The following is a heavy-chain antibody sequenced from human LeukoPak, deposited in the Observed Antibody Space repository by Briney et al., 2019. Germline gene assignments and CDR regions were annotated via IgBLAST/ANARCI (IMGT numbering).Heavy chain of an antibody. CDR1: GGTFSSYA. D-gene: IGHD3-16*02. Sequence: SVKVSCKASGGTFSSYAISWVRQAPGQGLEWMGGIIPIFGTANYAQEFQGRVTITADEPTSTAYMELSSLRSEDTAVYYCARGVDDYVWGSYRAPHFDYWGQGTLVTVSS. CDR2: IIPIFGTA. V-gene: IGHV1-69*13. CDR3: ARGVDDYVWGSYRAPHFDY. J-gene: IGHJ4*02.